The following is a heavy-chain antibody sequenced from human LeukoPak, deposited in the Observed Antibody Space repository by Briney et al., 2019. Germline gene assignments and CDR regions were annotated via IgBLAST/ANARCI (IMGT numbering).Heavy chain of an antibody. CDR1: GASITSYY. Sequence: SETLSLTCTVSGASITSYYWAWIRQPPGRGLELIRQIYNKGCAKHNPSHKTLISISLHTSKSQLSLTLTCVTAAGTAVYFCARHFYYDSLDEWGQGTLVSVPS. CDR2: IYNKGCA. J-gene: IGHJ4*02. V-gene: IGHV4-59*08. CDR3: ARHFYYDSLDE. D-gene: IGHD3-22*01.